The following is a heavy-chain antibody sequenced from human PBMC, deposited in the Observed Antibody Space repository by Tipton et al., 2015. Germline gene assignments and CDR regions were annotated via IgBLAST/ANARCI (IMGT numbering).Heavy chain of an antibody. CDR2: IQYSGGT. CDR3: ARARGRHGGLFDS. V-gene: IGHV4-59*01. CDR1: PDSINKYY. J-gene: IGHJ4*02. D-gene: IGHD4-23*01. Sequence: TLSLTCTVSPDSINKYYWSWIRQPPGKELQWIGYIQYSGGTNYNPSLESRVSMSVDTSKTQFSLEMRSVTATDTAVYYCARARGRHGGLFDSWGQGTLVTVSS.